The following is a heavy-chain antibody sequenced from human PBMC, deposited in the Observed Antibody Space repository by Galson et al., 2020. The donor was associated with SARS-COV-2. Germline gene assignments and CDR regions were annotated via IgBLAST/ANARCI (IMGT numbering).Heavy chain of an antibody. J-gene: IGHJ4*02. Sequence: KIGESLKISCEGSGSSFTDYWIGWVRQMPGKALEWMGSIRPGDSDRRYSPSFQGQVTISADKSIDTAYLQWSSLKASDTAMYYCARRGGYCSSTTCYDYWGPGTRVTVSS. CDR2: IRPGDSDR. CDR1: GSSFTDYW. V-gene: IGHV5-51*01. D-gene: IGHD2-2*01. CDR3: ARRGGYCSSTTCYDY.